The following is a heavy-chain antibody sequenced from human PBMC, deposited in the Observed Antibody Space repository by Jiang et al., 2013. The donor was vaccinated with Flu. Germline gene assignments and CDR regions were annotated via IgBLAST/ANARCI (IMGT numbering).Heavy chain of an antibody. J-gene: IGHJ4*02. CDR1: GFTFSSYA. CDR3: AKPSGYGNYYFDY. V-gene: IGHV3-30*18. CDR2: ISFDGSNK. D-gene: IGHD4-23*01. Sequence: ASGFTFSSYAMHWVRQAPGKGLEWVAAISFDGSNKYYADSVKGRFTISRDKSKKTLYLQMNSLRAEDTAVYYCAKPSGYGNYYFDYWGQGTLVTVSS.